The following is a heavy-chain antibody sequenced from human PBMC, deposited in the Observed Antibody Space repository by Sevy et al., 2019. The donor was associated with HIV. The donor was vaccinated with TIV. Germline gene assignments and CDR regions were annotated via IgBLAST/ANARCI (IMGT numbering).Heavy chain of an antibody. CDR2: IKQDGREK. D-gene: IGHD3-16*01. CDR3: ARDEGGYDPLDY. V-gene: IGHV3-7*01. J-gene: IGHJ4*02. CDR1: GFSFNNYW. Sequence: GGSLRLSCAASGFSFNNYWMSWVRQAPGKGLEWVANIKQDGREKYYVDSVKGRFTISRDNAKNSLFLQMNSLRVEDTAVYYCARDEGGYDPLDYWGQGTLVTVSS.